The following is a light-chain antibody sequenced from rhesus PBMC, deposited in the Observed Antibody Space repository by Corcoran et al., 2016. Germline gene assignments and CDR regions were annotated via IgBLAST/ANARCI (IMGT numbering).Light chain of an antibody. CDR2: EVS. Sequence: DIVMTQTPLSLPVTPGEPASISCRSSQRVSASEDGNTYLDWYLQKPGQSPQLLIYEVSNRASGVPERVRGSEADTEFTLKVSRVEAEDVGLYYCMQALEFPRTFGQGAKVEIK. CDR1: QRVSASEDGNTY. CDR3: MQALEFPRT. V-gene: IGKV2-104*02. J-gene: IGKJ1*01.